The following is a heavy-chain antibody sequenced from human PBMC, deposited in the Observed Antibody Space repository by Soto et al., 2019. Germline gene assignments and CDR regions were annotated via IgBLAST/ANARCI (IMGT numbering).Heavy chain of an antibody. V-gene: IGHV3-30*02. CDR3: AKDIYGSPTSGWQGFDY. Sequence: GGSLRLSCAASGFTFSSYGMHWVRQAPGKGLDWVAVIWYDESNKYYVDSVKGRFTISRDNSKNTLYLQMNSLRAEDTAVYYCAKDIYGSPTSGWQGFDYWGPGTLVNVSS. J-gene: IGHJ4*02. CDR1: GFTFSSYG. CDR2: IWYDESNK. D-gene: IGHD6-19*01.